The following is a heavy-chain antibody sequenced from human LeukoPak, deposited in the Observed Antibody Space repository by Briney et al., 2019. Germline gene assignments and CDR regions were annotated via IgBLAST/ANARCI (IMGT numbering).Heavy chain of an antibody. Sequence: ASVKVSCKDSGGTFSSYAISWVRQAPGQGLEWKGWISVYNHNTNYAQKFQGRVTVTTDTSTRTAYMELRSLRSDDTAVYYCARTNLDCKNGVCYDYWGQGTLVTVSS. CDR1: GGTFSSYA. CDR3: ARTNLDCKNGVCYDY. D-gene: IGHD2-8*01. CDR2: ISVYNHNT. V-gene: IGHV1-18*01. J-gene: IGHJ4*02.